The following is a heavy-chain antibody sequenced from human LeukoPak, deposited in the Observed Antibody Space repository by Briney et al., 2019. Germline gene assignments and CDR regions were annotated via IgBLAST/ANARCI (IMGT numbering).Heavy chain of an antibody. V-gene: IGHV4-59*12. Sequence: PSETLSLTCTVSGGSITSYYWSWIRQPPGKGLEWIGYLFHSGTRRYNPSLKSRVTMSVDTSKDHFSLKLTSVTAADTAVYYCARDKVAVDGPRFDPWGQGTLVTVSS. J-gene: IGHJ5*02. CDR1: GGSITSYY. CDR2: LFHSGTR. D-gene: IGHD6-19*01. CDR3: ARDKVAVDGPRFDP.